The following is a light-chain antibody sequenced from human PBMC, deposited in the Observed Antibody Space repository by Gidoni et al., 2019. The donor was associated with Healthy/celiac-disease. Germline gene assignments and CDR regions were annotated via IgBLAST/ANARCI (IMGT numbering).Light chain of an antibody. Sequence: VLTQSPAPLSLSPGERATLPCRASQSVSSDFAWYQQKPGQAPRLLIYDASNRATGIPARFSGSGSGTDVTRTISSLEPEEFAVYYGQQRSNWPTARTFGQGTKVEIK. J-gene: IGKJ1*01. CDR2: DAS. CDR1: QSVSSD. V-gene: IGKV3-11*01. CDR3: QQRSNWPTART.